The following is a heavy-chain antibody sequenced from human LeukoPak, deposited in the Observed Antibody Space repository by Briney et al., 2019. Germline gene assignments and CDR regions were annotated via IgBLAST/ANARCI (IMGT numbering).Heavy chain of an antibody. CDR2: INGGGGSI. Sequence: GGSLRLSCAASGFTFSSYSMNWVRQAPGKGLERVSYINGGGGSIYYADSVKGRFTISRDNAKNSLYLQMNSLRDEDTAVYYCARATNYGSGLTRNFDYWGQGTLVTVSS. D-gene: IGHD3-10*01. V-gene: IGHV3-48*02. CDR3: ARATNYGSGLTRNFDY. J-gene: IGHJ4*02. CDR1: GFTFSSYS.